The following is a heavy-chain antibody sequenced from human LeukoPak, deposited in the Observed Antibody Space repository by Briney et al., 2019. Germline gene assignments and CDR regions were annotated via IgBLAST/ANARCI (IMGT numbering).Heavy chain of an antibody. CDR3: ARDEDSSGYYPGGY. CDR1: DASVSSTGYY. CDR2: IYYSGST. V-gene: IGHV4-39*02. J-gene: IGHJ4*02. D-gene: IGHD3-22*01. Sequence: SETLSLTCTVSDASVSSTGYYWTWVRQPPGKGLEWIGSIYYSGSTYYNPSLKSRVTISVDTSKNQFSLKLSSVTAADTAVYYCARDEDSSGYYPGGYWGQGTLVTVSS.